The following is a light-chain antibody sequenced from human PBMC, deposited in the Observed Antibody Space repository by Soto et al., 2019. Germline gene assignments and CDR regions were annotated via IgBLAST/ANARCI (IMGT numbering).Light chain of an antibody. CDR2: GNG. CDR3: QSYDTSLSGWV. V-gene: IGLV1-40*01. CDR1: SSNIGAGYD. Sequence: QAVVTQPPSVSGAPGQRVTISCTGSSSNIGAGYDVHWYRQLPGTAPKLLISGNGNRPSGVPDRFSASKSGSSASLAITGLQAEDEADYSCQSYDTSLSGWVFGGGTKLTVL. J-gene: IGLJ3*02.